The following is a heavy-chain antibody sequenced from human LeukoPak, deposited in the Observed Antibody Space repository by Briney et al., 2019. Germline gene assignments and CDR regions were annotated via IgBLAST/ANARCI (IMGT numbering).Heavy chain of an antibody. Sequence: GGSLTPYCAVSGFTFNNAWMNWLGPAPGKGREGVRRIKSKSDDATTDYPGPVTSRFTISREDSKKMLDHQVDGQRTKDTAVYYCTTLATINVHGDYWGQGTMVTVSS. CDR3: TTLATINVHGDY. CDR1: GFTFNNAW. CDR2: IKSKSDDATT. J-gene: IGHJ4*02. D-gene: IGHD1-1*01. V-gene: IGHV3-15*05.